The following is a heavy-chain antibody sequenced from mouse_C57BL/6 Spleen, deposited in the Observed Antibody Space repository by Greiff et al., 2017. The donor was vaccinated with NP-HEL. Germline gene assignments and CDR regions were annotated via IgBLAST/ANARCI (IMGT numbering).Heavy chain of an antibody. J-gene: IGHJ2*01. V-gene: IGHV1-82*01. CDR2: FYPGDGGT. D-gene: IGHD4-1*01. CDR1: GYAFSSSW. CDR3: ARSGGFDY. Sequence: VQLQQSGPELVKPGASVKISCKASGYAFSSSWMNWVKQRPGKGLAWIGRFYPGDGGTNYNGKFKGKATLTADNSSSTAYLQLSSRTSEELAVYWCARSGGFDYWGQGTTLKVSS.